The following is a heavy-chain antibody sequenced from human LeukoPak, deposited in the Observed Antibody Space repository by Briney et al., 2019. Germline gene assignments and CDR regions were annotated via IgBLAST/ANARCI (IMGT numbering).Heavy chain of an antibody. CDR2: INPSGGST. CDR1: GYTFTSYY. CDR3: ARDLRDFIKTDSSPWSGMDV. D-gene: IGHD3-22*01. J-gene: IGHJ6*02. V-gene: IGHV1-46*01. Sequence: ASVKVSCKASGYTFTSYYMHWVRQAPGQGLEWMGIINPSGGSTSYARKFQGRVTMTRDTSTSTVYMELSSLRSKDTAVYYCARDLRDFIKTDSSPWSGMDVWGQGTTVTVSS.